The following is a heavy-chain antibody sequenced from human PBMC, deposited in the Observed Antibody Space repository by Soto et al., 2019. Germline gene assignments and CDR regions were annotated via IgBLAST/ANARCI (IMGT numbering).Heavy chain of an antibody. CDR2: IKSKADGETT. CDR3: TTLPRFDSSGCHHPIRDY. J-gene: IGHJ4*01. CDR1: GFTFSNAW. V-gene: IGHV3-15*07. Sequence: GGSLRLSCAASGFTFSNAWMNWVRQAPGKGLEWVGRIKSKADGETTDYAAPVKGRFSISRDDSESTLYLEMISLRSEDTAVYYCTTLPRFDSSGCHHPIRDYWGHGTLVTVSS. D-gene: IGHD3-22*01.